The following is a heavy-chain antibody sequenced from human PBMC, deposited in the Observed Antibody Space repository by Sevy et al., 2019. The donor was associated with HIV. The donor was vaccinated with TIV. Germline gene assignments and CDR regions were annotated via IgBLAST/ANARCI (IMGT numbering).Heavy chain of an antibody. J-gene: IGHJ6*02. CDR2: ISGGSRTI. CDR3: ARDGRRGYDMDV. CDR1: GFTYGTHS. D-gene: IGHD3-10*01. Sequence: GGSLRLSCAASGFTYGTHSMNWVRQAPGKGLEWVSYISGGSRTIYYADSVKGRFTISRDNAKNSLSLQMNSLRVEDTAVYYCARDGRRGYDMDVWGQGTTVTVSS. V-gene: IGHV3-48*01.